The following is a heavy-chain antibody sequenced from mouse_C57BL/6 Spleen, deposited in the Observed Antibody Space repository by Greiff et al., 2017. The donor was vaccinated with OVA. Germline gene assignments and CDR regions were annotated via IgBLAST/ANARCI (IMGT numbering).Heavy chain of an antibody. J-gene: IGHJ3*01. CDR3: AGGDGYYWFAY. Sequence: QVQLQQPWTELVKPGASVKLSCKASGYTFTSYWMHWVQQRPGQGLEWIGNINPSNGGTNYNEKFKSKATLTVDKSSSTAYMQLSSLTFEDAAVYYCAGGDGYYWFAYWGQGTLVTVSA. V-gene: IGHV1-53*01. D-gene: IGHD2-3*01. CDR2: INPSNGGT. CDR1: GYTFTSYW.